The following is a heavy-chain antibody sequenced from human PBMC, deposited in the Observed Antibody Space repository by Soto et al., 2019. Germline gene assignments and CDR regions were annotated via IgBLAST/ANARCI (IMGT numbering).Heavy chain of an antibody. V-gene: IGHV4-4*02. Sequence: QVQLQESGPGLVKPSGTLSLTCAVSGVSISSHDWWTWVRQPPGKGLEWIGESHQSGNTNYNSSLESRVTISVDKSKNQFSLKLTSVTVADTGVYDCATRDSSRFYWGQGTLVTVSS. D-gene: IGHD6-13*01. CDR1: GVSISSHDW. J-gene: IGHJ4*02. CDR2: SHQSGNT. CDR3: ATRDSSRFY.